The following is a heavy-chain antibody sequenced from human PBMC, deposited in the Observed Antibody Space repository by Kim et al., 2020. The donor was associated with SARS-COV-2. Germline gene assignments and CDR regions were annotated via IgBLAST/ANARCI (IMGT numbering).Heavy chain of an antibody. CDR3: AKRYCSGGTCYSIDY. J-gene: IGHJ4*02. V-gene: IGHV3-23*01. Sequence: GGSLRLSCAASGFTFRSHAMNWVRQAPRKGLEWVSGISGSGGTTNYADSVKGRFTISRDNSKNTLYLQMNSLRAEDTAVYYCAKRYCSGGTCYSIDYRGQGTLVTVSS. D-gene: IGHD2-15*01. CDR1: GFTFRSHA. CDR2: ISGSGGTT.